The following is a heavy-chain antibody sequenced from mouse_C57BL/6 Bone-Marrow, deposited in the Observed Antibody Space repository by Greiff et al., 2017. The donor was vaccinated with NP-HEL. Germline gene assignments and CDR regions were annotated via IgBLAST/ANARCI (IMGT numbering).Heavy chain of an antibody. Sequence: EVKLQESGGGLVQPGESLKLSCESNEYEFPSHDMSWVRKTPEKRLELVAAINSDGGSTYYPDTMERRFIISRDNTRKTLYLQMSSLRSEDTAWYYCARRYRGAMDYWGQGTSVTVSS. D-gene: IGHD1-1*01. V-gene: IGHV5-2*01. J-gene: IGHJ4*01. CDR3: ARRYRGAMDY. CDR2: INSDGGST. CDR1: EYEFPSHD.